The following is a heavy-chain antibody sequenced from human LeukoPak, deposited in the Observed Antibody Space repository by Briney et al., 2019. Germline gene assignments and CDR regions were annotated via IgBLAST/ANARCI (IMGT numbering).Heavy chain of an antibody. J-gene: IGHJ4*02. V-gene: IGHV4-38-2*02. D-gene: IGHD3-10*01. CDR2: IYHSGNT. Sequence: SETLSLTCTVSGYSISSGYYWGYIRQPPGKGLEWIGSIYHSGNTYYNPSLKSRVTISVDTSKNQFSLRLSSVTAADTAVYHCARLWYYGSGSPTLDYWGQGTLVTVSS. CDR3: ARLWYYGSGSPTLDY. CDR1: GYSISSGYY.